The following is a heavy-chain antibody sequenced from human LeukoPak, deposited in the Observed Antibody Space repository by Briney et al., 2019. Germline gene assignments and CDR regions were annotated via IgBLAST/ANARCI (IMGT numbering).Heavy chain of an antibody. V-gene: IGHV4-34*01. D-gene: IGHD5-12*01. CDR3: ARDQVATMMVDVVYYYYYHMDV. CDR2: INHSGST. J-gene: IGHJ6*03. CDR1: GGSFSADC. Sequence: PSETLSLTRAVYGGSFSADCWSWISQPPGKELEWIGEINHSGSTHYNPSLKSQVTLSVDTSRNQFSLKLSSVTAVATAVYYCARDQVATMMVDVVYYYYYHMDVWGKGTTVTVSS.